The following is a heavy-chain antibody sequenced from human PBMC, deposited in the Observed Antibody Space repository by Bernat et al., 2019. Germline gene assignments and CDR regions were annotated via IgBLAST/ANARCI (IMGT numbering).Heavy chain of an antibody. D-gene: IGHD4-17*01. J-gene: IGHJ6*02. Sequence: VQLVESGGGLTQPGGSLRLSCEASKFTFSGYGMHWVRQAPGKGLEWVAVIWHDGSNENYADSVKGRFTISRDNSKNTLYLQMNSLKAEDTAVYYCARVSLYGAPASAMDVWGQGTTVTVSS. CDR3: ARVSLYGAPASAMDV. V-gene: IGHV3-33*01. CDR1: KFTFSGYG. CDR2: IWHDGSNE.